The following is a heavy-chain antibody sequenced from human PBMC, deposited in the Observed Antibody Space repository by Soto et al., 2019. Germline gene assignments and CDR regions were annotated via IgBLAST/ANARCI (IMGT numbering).Heavy chain of an antibody. D-gene: IGHD3-22*01. CDR2: INSDGSST. V-gene: IGHV3-74*01. J-gene: IGHJ6*02. Sequence: QPGGSLRLSCAASGFTFSSYWMHWVRQAPGKGLVWVSRINSDGSSTSYADSVKGRFTISRDNAKNTLYLQMNSLRAEDTAVYYCARDKGSTYYYDSSGNYYYYYYGMDVWGQGTTVTVSS. CDR3: ARDKGSTYYYDSSGNYYYYYYGMDV. CDR1: GFTFSSYW.